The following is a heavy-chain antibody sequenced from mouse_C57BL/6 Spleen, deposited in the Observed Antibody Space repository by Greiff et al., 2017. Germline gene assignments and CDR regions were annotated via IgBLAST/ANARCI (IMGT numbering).Heavy chain of an antibody. CDR3: TTHYYGSSSYAMDY. J-gene: IGHJ4*01. CDR1: GFNIKDDY. D-gene: IGHD1-1*01. V-gene: IGHV14-4*01. CDR2: IDPGNGDT. Sequence: VQLQQSGAELVRPGASVKLSCTASGFNIKDDYMHWVKQRPEQGLEWIGWIDPGNGDTEYASKFQGKATITADTSSNTAYLQLSSLTSEDTAVYYCTTHYYGSSSYAMDYWGQGTSVTVFS.